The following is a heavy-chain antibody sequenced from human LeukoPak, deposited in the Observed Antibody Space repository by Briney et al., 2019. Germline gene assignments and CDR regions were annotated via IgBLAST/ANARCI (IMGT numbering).Heavy chain of an antibody. D-gene: IGHD3-10*01. CDR3: ARERKSGWQARTYNFDN. CDR1: GFTSSTYW. V-gene: IGHV3-7*01. J-gene: IGHJ4*02. Sequence: PGGSLRLSCAASGFTSSTYWMSWVRQAPGKGLEWVANIKQDGSEEYYVDSVKGRFTISRDNAKNSLYLQMNSLRAEDTAVYYCARERKSGWQARTYNFDNWGQGTLVTVSS. CDR2: IKQDGSEE.